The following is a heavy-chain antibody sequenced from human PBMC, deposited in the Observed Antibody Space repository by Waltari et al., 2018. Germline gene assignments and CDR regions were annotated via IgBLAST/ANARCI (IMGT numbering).Heavy chain of an antibody. J-gene: IGHJ6*03. D-gene: IGHD2-2*01. CDR1: GGSISSYY. CDR2: IYTSGST. CDR3: AREDIVVVPAAPIGYYMDV. V-gene: IGHV4-4*07. Sequence: QVQLQESGPGLVKPSETLSLTCTVSGGSISSYYWSWIRQPAGKGLEWIGRIYTSGSTNYNPSLKSRVTMSVDTSKNQFSLKLSSVTAADTAVYYCAREDIVVVPAAPIGYYMDVWGKGTTVTISS.